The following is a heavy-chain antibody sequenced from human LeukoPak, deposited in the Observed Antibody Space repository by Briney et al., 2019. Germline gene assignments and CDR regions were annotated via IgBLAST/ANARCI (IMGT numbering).Heavy chain of an antibody. CDR2: INPNSGGT. Sequence: ASVKVSCKASGYTFTGYYMHWVRQAPGQGLEWMGWINPNSGGTNYAQKFQGRVTMTRDTSISTAYMELSRLRSDDTAVYYCARTPPEYYDSWSGYRYYFDYWGQGTLVTVSS. V-gene: IGHV1-2*02. D-gene: IGHD3-3*01. J-gene: IGHJ4*02. CDR3: ARTPPEYYDSWSGYRYYFDY. CDR1: GYTFTGYY.